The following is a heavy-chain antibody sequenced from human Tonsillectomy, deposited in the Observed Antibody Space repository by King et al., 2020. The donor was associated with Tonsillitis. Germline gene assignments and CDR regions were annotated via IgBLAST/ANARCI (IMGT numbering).Heavy chain of an antibody. D-gene: IGHD2-15*01. Sequence: QMQLQESGPGLVKPSETLSLTCTVSCGSISSSSYYWGWIRQPPGKGLEWVGSIYYSGSTYYNPSLKSRVTISVDTSRNHVSLKLSSVTAADTAVDYCARWCSGGSCYGLGAFDIWGQGTMVTVSS. J-gene: IGHJ3*02. CDR3: ARWCSGGSCYGLGAFDI. V-gene: IGHV4-39*01. CDR1: CGSISSSSYY. CDR2: IYYSGST.